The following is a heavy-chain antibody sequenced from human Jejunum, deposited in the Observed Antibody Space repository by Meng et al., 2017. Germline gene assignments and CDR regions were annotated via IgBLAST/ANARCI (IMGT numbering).Heavy chain of an antibody. CDR2: IKQDGSEK. Sequence: GESLKISCVVSGFTFSDYWMHWVRQAPGKGLEWVASIKQDGSEKKYVDSVMGRLTISRDNAKNSLYLQMDSLRAEDTAVYYCARRSSGCPDLWGQGTLVTVSS. D-gene: IGHD6-19*01. V-gene: IGHV3-7*01. CDR1: GFTFSDYW. CDR3: ARRSSGCPDL. J-gene: IGHJ5*02.